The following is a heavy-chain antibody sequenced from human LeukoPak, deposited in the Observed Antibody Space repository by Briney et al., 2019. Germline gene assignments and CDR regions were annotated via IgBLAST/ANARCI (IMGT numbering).Heavy chain of an antibody. V-gene: IGHV4-59*01. CDR2: IYHSGST. CDR3: ARVTLGPWGIIAAGPESYGMDV. Sequence: SETLSLICTVSGGSISNYYWTWIRQPPGKGLEWIGYIYHSGSTNYSPSLGSRVTISVDRSKSQFSLKLNSVTAADTAVYYCARVTLGPWGIIAAGPESYGMDVWGQGTTVTVSS. CDR1: GGSISNYY. D-gene: IGHD6-13*01. J-gene: IGHJ6*02.